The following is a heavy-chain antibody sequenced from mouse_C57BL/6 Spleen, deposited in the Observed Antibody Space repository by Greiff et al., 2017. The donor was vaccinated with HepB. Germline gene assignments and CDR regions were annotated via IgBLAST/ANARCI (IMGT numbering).Heavy chain of an antibody. Sequence: VKLQQSGAELARPGASVKMSCKASGYTFTSYTMHWVKQRPGQGLEWIGYINPSSGYTKYNQKFKDKATLTADKSSSTAYMQLSSLTSEDSAVYYCASPHYGSSYDWYFDVWGTGTTVTVSS. J-gene: IGHJ1*03. CDR3: ASPHYGSSYDWYFDV. CDR2: INPSSGYT. CDR1: GYTFTSYT. V-gene: IGHV1-4*01. D-gene: IGHD1-1*01.